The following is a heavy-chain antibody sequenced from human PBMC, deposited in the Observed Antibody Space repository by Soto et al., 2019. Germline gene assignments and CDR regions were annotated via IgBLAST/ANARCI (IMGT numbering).Heavy chain of an antibody. CDR1: GLSVNSIH. D-gene: IGHD2-2*01. CDR3: ASNFNQLFGTFAN. J-gene: IGHJ4*02. Sequence: GCLRLSCAASGLSVNSIHMTWVRQAPGKGLEWVSVIYGDGRTNYADSVKRRLTISRDNSKNTVFLQMISLRAADPAVYYCASNFNQLFGTFANWGQGTLVTVSS. V-gene: IGHV3-66*01. CDR2: IYGDGRT.